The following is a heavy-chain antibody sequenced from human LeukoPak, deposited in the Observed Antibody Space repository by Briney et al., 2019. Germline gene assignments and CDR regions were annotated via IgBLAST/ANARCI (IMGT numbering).Heavy chain of an antibody. D-gene: IGHD2-15*01. V-gene: IGHV4-30-4*01. Sequence: SETLSLTCTVSGASIRSGDYYWSWIRQPPGKGLEWIGYIYDSGSTYYNPSLKSRITISVDTSENRFSLKLSSVTATDTAVYYCARDRSGGSCYGAFDIWGQGTMVTVSS. CDR3: ARDRSGGSCYGAFDI. CDR1: GASIRSGDYY. J-gene: IGHJ3*02. CDR2: IYDSGST.